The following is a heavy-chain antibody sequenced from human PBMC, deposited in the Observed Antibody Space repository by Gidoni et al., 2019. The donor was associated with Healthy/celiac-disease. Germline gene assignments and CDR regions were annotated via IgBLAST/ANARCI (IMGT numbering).Heavy chain of an antibody. D-gene: IGHD2-15*01. J-gene: IGHJ6*02. CDR1: GGPISSSTYY. CDR2: IYYSGST. CDR3: ASELLVVARYYYYYGMDV. V-gene: IGHV4-39*01. Sequence: LQLQESGPGLVKPSETLSLTCTVSGGPISSSTYYWGWIRQPPGKGLEWIGSIYYSGSTYYNPSLKRRVTISVDTSKNQFSLKLSSVTAADTAVYYCASELLVVARYYYYYGMDVWGQGTTVTVSS.